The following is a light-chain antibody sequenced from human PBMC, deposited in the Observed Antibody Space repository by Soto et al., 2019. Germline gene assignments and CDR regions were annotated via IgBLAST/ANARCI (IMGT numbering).Light chain of an antibody. J-gene: IGKJ3*01. V-gene: IGKV4-1*01. CDR3: QQYYGSPFT. CDR2: WAS. Sequence: DIVMTQSPDSLAVSLGERATINCKSSQSVLQNSNNKNYLAWYQQKPGQPPKLLIYWASTRESGVPDRFSGSGSGTDVTLTINSLQAEDVSVYFCQQYYGSPFTFGPGTKVDLK. CDR1: QSVLQNSNNKNY.